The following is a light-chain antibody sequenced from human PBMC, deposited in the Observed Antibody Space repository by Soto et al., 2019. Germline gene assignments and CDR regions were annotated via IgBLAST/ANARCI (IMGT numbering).Light chain of an antibody. CDR3: QQYYSYPHA. CDR2: AAS. CDR1: QGISSY. J-gene: IGKJ3*01. V-gene: IGKV1-8*01. Sequence: AIRMTQSPSSFSASTGDRVTITCRASQGISSYLAWYQQKPGKAPKLLIYAASTLQSGVPSRFSGSGSGTDFTLTISCLPSEDFATYYCQQYYSYPHAFGPGTKVDIK.